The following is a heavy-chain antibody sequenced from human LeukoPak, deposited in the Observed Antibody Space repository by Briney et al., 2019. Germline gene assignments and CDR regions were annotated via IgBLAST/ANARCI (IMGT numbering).Heavy chain of an antibody. CDR1: GGSISSYY. CDR2: INHSGST. Sequence: PSETLSLTCTVSGGSISSYYWSWIRQPPGKGLEWIGEINHSGSTNYNPSLKSRVTISVDTSKNQFSLKLSSVTAADTAVYYCAKIRDDYGMDVWGQGTTVTVSS. CDR3: AKIRDDYGMDV. D-gene: IGHD3-10*01. J-gene: IGHJ6*02. V-gene: IGHV4-34*01.